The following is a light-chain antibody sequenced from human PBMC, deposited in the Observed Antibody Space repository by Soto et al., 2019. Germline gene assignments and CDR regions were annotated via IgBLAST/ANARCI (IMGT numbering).Light chain of an antibody. CDR2: AAS. V-gene: IGKV3-15*01. CDR3: QRYNNWPLT. J-gene: IGKJ4*01. CDR1: QTIDTN. Sequence: EIVMTQSPGTLSVSPGERATLSCRASQTIDTNLAWYQQKPGQAPRLLIFAASTRATGIPARFSGSGSGTEFSLTINSLQSEDFAVYYCQRYNNWPLTFGGGTKVESK.